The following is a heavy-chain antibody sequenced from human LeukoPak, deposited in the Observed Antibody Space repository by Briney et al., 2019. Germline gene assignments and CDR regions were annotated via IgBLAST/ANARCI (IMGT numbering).Heavy chain of an antibody. CDR2: IYPGDSDT. CDR3: ASHMGDSFSAFDI. D-gene: IGHD2-21*02. V-gene: IGHV5-51*01. J-gene: IGHJ3*02. Sequence: GESLKISCKGSGYSFNTYWIGWVRQMPGKGLEWMGIIYPGDSDTKYSPSFQGQVTISADKSISTAYLQWSSLKASDTAIYYCASHMGDSFSAFDIWGQGTMVTVS. CDR1: GYSFNTYW.